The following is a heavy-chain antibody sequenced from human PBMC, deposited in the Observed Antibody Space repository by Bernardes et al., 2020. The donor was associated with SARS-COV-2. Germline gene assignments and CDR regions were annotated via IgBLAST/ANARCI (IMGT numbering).Heavy chain of an antibody. V-gene: IGHV3-53*01. CDR2: IYSGGST. J-gene: IGHJ6*02. D-gene: IGHD3-3*01. Sequence: GGSLRLSCAASGFTVSSNYMSWVRQAPGKGLEWVSVIYSGGSTYYADSVKGRFTISRDNSKNTLYLQMNSLRAEDTAVYYCARERPGTIFSSGYYGMDVWGQGTTVTVSS. CDR1: GFTVSSNY. CDR3: ARERPGTIFSSGYYGMDV.